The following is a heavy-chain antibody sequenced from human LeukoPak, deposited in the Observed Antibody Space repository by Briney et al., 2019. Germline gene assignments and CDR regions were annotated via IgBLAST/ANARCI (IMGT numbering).Heavy chain of an antibody. V-gene: IGHV3-7*01. D-gene: IGHD6-19*01. CDR2: IKHDGNEM. CDR3: ARDQVEQWSGVAWYIDY. Sequence: GGSLRLSCTASGFTFSTYWMGWVRQAPGKGPEWVANIKHDGNEMYYVDSVKGRFSVSRDNAKNSLYLQMNSLRVEDTAVYYCARDQVEQWSGVAWYIDYWGQGTLVTVSS. CDR1: GFTFSTYW. J-gene: IGHJ4*02.